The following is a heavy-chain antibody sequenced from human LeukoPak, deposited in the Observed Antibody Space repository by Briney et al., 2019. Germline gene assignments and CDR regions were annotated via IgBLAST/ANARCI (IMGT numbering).Heavy chain of an antibody. CDR2: ISAYDGNT. J-gene: IGHJ4*02. CDR3: ARDRLDIVTSIIFDY. CDR1: GYIFTTYG. Sequence: ASVKVSCKASGYIFTTYGIGWVRQAPGQGLEWMGWISAYDGNTDYAQKFRGRVTMTTDTSTSTAYMELRSLRSDDTAVYYCARDRLDIVTSIIFDYWGQGTPVTVSS. V-gene: IGHV1-18*01. D-gene: IGHD5-12*01.